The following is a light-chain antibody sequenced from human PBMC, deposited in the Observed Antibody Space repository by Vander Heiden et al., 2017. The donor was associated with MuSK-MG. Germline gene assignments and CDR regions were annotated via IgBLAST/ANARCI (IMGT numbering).Light chain of an antibody. V-gene: IGLV1-44*01. CDR1: SSNIGSNT. CDR2: SNG. J-gene: IGLJ3*02. Sequence: QSAVTQPPSASGTPGQKVTIHCSGSSSNIGSNTANWYQQLPGTAPKLLIHSNGQRPSGVPDRFSGSKSGTSASLAISGLQSEDDGDYYCATWDDSLNGPVFGGGTRLTVL. CDR3: ATWDDSLNGPV.